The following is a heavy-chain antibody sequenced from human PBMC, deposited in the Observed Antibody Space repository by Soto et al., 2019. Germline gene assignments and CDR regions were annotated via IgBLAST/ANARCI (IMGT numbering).Heavy chain of an antibody. Sequence: QITLEESGPTLVKPTQTLTLTCTFSGFSLSTTGVGVGWIRQPPGKTLEWLALVYWDDDKRYSPSLKNRLTIIKDPSKNQVVLTMTNMAPVDTATYYCAHLKWNDGHPEYFHHGGQGPLVTVPS. CDR2: VYWDDDK. CDR3: AHLKWNDGHPEYFHH. D-gene: IGHD1-1*01. J-gene: IGHJ1*01. CDR1: GFSLSTTGVG. V-gene: IGHV2-5*02.